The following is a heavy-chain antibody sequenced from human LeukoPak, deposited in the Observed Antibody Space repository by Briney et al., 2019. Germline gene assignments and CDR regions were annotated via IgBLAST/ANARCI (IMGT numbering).Heavy chain of an antibody. CDR1: GDSINSYH. V-gene: IGHV4-4*07. J-gene: IGHJ4*02. CDR2: IHLSGST. D-gene: IGHD3-22*01. CDR3: ARDDSSRDDSGGYHY. Sequence: SETLSLTCTVSGDSINSYHWSWIRQPAGKGLEWIGRIHLSGSTNYNPSLRSRDAISMDNSKNQFSLTLKSVTAADTAVYYCARDDSSRDDSGGYHYWGQGTLVTVSS.